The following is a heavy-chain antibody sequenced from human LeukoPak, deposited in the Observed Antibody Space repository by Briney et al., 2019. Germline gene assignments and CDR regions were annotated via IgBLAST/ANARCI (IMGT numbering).Heavy chain of an antibody. J-gene: IGHJ3*02. CDR2: FDPEDGET. CDR1: GYTLTGLS. V-gene: IGHV1-24*01. Sequence: ASVKVSCKVSGYTLTGLSMHWVRQAPGKGLEWMGGFDPEDGETIYAQKFQGRVTMTEDTSTDTAYMGLSSLRSEDTAVYYCATGIVGATGAFDIWGQGTMVTVSS. CDR3: ATGIVGATGAFDI. D-gene: IGHD1-26*01.